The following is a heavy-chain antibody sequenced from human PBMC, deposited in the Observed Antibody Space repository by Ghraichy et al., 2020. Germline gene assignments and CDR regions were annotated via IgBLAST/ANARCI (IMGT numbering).Heavy chain of an antibody. D-gene: IGHD1-26*01. CDR1: GFTFSSYS. CDR2: ISSSSSYI. Sequence: GESLNISCAASGFTFSSYSMNWVRQAPGKGLEWVSSISSSSSYIYYADSVKGRFTISRDNAKNSLYLQMNSLRAEDTAVYYCARGRGVGFDYWGQGTLVTVSS. V-gene: IGHV3-21*01. CDR3: ARGRGVGFDY. J-gene: IGHJ4*02.